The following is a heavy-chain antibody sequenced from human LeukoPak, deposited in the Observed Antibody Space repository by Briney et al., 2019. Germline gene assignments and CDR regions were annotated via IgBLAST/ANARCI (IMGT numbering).Heavy chain of an antibody. CDR1: GFVFTIYT. Sequence: PGGSLRLSCSASGFVFTIYTMYWVRQAPGKGPECVSTISGSGNGFSIYYADSVKGGFTISRDDSKSILYLQMNGLRSEDTAVYYCVKDFGRIRGTPDSWGQGTLVTVSS. J-gene: IGHJ4*02. CDR2: ISGSGNGFSI. D-gene: IGHD1-26*01. CDR3: VKDFGRIRGTPDS. V-gene: IGHV3-64D*06.